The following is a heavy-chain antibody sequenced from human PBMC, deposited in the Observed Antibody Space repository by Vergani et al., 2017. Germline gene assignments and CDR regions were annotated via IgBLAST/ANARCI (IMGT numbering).Heavy chain of an antibody. CDR1: GGSINSHNYY. Sequence: QVQLQESGPGLVKPSQTLSLTCTVSGGSINSHNYYWSWIRQPAGKGLEWIGSIHTSGSTNYNPSLKSRVTMSEDTSENQFSLNLTSVTAADTAVYFCARESCLGGRCYKPLFDDWGQGILVTVSS. CDR3: ARESCLGGRCYKPLFDD. V-gene: IGHV4-61*02. J-gene: IGHJ4*02. D-gene: IGHD2-15*01. CDR2: IHTSGST.